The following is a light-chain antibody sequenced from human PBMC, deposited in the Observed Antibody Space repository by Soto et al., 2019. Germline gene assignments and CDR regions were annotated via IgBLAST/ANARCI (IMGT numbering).Light chain of an antibody. V-gene: IGLV2-8*01. CDR1: SRDIGGYDF. J-gene: IGLJ2*01. CDR2: DVI. CDR3: SSYVGSNNLL. Sequence: QSALTQPPSASGSPGQSVTISCTGTSRDIGGYDFVSWYQQHPGKAPKLLIYDVIKRPSGVPDRFSGSKSGNTASLTVSGLQTDDEADYYCSSYVGSNNLLFGGGTKLTVL.